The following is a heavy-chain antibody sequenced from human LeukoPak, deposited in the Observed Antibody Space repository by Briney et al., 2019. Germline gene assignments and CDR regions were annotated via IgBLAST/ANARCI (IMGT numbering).Heavy chain of an antibody. V-gene: IGHV4-30-2*01. Sequence: PSETLSLTCAGSGGSISSGGYSWSWLRQPPGKGLEWIGYIYHSGSTYYNPSLKSRVTISVDRSKNQFSLKLSSVTAADTAVYYCARGRLGYCSSTSCSKGWFDPWGQGTLVTVSS. J-gene: IGHJ5*02. CDR3: ARGRLGYCSSTSCSKGWFDP. CDR1: GGSISSGGYS. CDR2: IYHSGST. D-gene: IGHD2-2*01.